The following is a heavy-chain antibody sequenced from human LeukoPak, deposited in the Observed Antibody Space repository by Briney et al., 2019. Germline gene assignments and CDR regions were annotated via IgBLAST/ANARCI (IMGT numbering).Heavy chain of an antibody. CDR3: ARDATWYYDILTGYYKGGAFDI. CDR1: GYTFTSYD. Sequence: ASVKVSCKASGYTFTSYDINWVRQATGQGLEWMGWMNPNSGNTGYAQKFQGRVTITRNTSISTAHMELSRLRSDDTAVYYCARDATWYYDILTGYYKGGAFDIWGQGTMVTVSS. J-gene: IGHJ3*02. V-gene: IGHV1-8*03. D-gene: IGHD3-9*01. CDR2: MNPNSGNT.